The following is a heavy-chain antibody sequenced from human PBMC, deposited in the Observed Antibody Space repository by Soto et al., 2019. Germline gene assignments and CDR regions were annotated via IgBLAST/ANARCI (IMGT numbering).Heavy chain of an antibody. CDR3: AREDRDRETGLVPAAIDGMDV. CDR1: GGTFSRYS. J-gene: IGHJ6*02. D-gene: IGHD2-2*01. V-gene: IGHV1-69*08. Sequence: QVQLVQSGAEVKKPGSSVKVSGKASGGTFSRYSITWVRQAPGHGLEWIGRIIPIFGIASYAQKFQGRVTITADESTGTAYMELSSLRSDDTAVYYCAREDRDRETGLVPAAIDGMDVWGQGTTVTVSS. CDR2: IIPIFGIA.